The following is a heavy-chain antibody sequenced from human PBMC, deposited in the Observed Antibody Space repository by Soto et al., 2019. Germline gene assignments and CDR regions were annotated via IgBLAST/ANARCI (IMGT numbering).Heavy chain of an antibody. V-gene: IGHV3-30*04. CDR3: ARGLAFEIYTYSSSSSYFQH. CDR2: ISYDGSNK. CDR1: GFTFSSYA. D-gene: IGHD6-6*01. Sequence: GGSLRLSCAASGFTFSSYAMHWVRQAPGKGLEWVAVISYDGSNKYYADSVKGRFTISRDNSKNTLYLQMNSLRAEDTAVYYCARGLAFEIYTYSSSSSYFQHWGQGTLVTVSS. J-gene: IGHJ1*01.